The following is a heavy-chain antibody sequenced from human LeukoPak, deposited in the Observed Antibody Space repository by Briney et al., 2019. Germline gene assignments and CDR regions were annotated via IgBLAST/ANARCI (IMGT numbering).Heavy chain of an antibody. V-gene: IGHV3-21*01. D-gene: IGHD3-3*01. CDR2: ISSSSSYI. CDR1: GFTFSSYS. CDR3: ARALDFWSGYNYGMDA. Sequence: GGSLRLSCAASGFTFSSYSINWVRQAPGKGLEWVSSISSSSSYIYYADSVKGRFTISRDNAKNSLYLQMNSLRAEDTAVYYCARALDFWSGYNYGMDAWGQGTTVTVSS. J-gene: IGHJ6*02.